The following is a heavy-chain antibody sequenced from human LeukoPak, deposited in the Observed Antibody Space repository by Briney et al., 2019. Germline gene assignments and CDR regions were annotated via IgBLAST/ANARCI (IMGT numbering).Heavy chain of an antibody. CDR1: GGSISSYY. Sequence: NPSETLSLTCTVSGGSISSYYWSWIRQPPGKGLEWIGYIYYSGSTNYNPSLKSRVTISVDTSKNQFSLKLSSVTAADTAVYYCARLTGTTKPFDYWGQGTLVTVSS. J-gene: IGHJ4*02. D-gene: IGHD1-1*01. V-gene: IGHV4-59*01. CDR3: ARLTGTTKPFDY. CDR2: IYYSGST.